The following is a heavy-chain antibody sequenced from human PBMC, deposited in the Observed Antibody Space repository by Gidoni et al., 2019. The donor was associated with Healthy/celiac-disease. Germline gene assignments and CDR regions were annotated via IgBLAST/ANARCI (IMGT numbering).Heavy chain of an antibody. Sequence: EVQLVQSGAEVKKPGESRRISCRGSGYSFTSYWISWVRKMPGKGLEWMGRIDPSDSYTNYSPSFQGHVTISADKSISTAYLQWSSLKASDTAMYYCARHLIAARVESWFDPWGQGTLVTVSS. D-gene: IGHD6-6*01. V-gene: IGHV5-10-1*03. CDR3: ARHLIAARVESWFDP. CDR1: GYSFTSYW. J-gene: IGHJ5*02. CDR2: IDPSDSYT.